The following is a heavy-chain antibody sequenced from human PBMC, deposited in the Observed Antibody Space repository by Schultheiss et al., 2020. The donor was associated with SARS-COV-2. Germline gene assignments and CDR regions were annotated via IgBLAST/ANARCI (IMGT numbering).Heavy chain of an antibody. Sequence: GGSLRLSCAASGFTFSSYAMHWVRQAPGKGLEYVSVISSNGGSTYYADSVKGRFTISRDNAKNSLYLQMNSLRAEDTAVYYCASDPLILAGAPYWGQGTLVTVSS. J-gene: IGHJ4*02. CDR1: GFTFSSYA. CDR3: ASDPLILAGAPY. V-gene: IGHV3-64*04. D-gene: IGHD3-3*02. CDR2: ISSNGGST.